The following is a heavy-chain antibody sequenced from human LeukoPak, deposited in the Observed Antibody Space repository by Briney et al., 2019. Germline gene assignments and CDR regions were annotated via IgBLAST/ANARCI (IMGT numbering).Heavy chain of an antibody. J-gene: IGHJ4*02. D-gene: IGHD3-9*01. CDR3: ARDYGGNYDILTALDY. CDR2: INPNSGGT. Sequence: PGASVKVSCKASGYTFTGYYMHWVRQAPGQGLEWMGWINPNSGGTNYAQKFQGRVTMTRDTSISTAYMELSRLRSDDTAVYYCARDYGGNYDILTALDYWGQGTLVTVSS. V-gene: IGHV1-2*02. CDR1: GYTFTGYY.